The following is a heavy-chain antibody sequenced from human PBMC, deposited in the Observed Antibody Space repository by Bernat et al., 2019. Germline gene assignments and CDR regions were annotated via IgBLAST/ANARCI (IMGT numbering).Heavy chain of an antibody. J-gene: IGHJ5*02. CDR3: ARGIGYCSGGGGYHWFDP. CDR1: GGSFSGYY. Sequence: QVQLQQWGAGLLKPSETLSLTCAVYGGSFSGYYWSWIRQPPGKGLEWIGEINHSGSTNYNPSLKSRVTISVDTSKTQFSLKLSSVTAADTAVYYCARGIGYCSGGGGYHWFDPWGQGTLVTVSS. V-gene: IGHV4-34*01. CDR2: INHSGST. D-gene: IGHD2-15*01.